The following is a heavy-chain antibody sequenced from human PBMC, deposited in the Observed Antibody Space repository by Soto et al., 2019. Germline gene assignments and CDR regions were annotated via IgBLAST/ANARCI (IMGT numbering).Heavy chain of an antibody. CDR2: ISSSGSTI. CDR1: GFTFSSYE. V-gene: IGHV3-48*03. D-gene: IGHD2-21*02. Sequence: GGSLRLSCAASGFTFSSYEMNWVRQAPGKGLEWVSYISSSGSTIYYADSVKGRFTISRDNAKNSLYLQMNSLRAEDTAVYYCASIGVVTGFDYWGQGTLVTVSS. CDR3: ASIGVVTGFDY. J-gene: IGHJ4*02.